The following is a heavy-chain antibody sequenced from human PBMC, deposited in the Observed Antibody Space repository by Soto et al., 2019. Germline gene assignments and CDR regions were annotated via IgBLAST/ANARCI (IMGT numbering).Heavy chain of an antibody. D-gene: IGHD4-17*01. Sequence: SETLSLTCAVDGGSFSDYYWSWIRQPPGKGLEWIGEINHSGSTSYNPSLKSRVTISLDTSRSQFSLRLSTVTAADTAVYYCARDAPVYYGDYADGSYYFVYWGQGTLVTVSS. CDR1: GGSFSDYY. CDR3: ARDAPVYYGDYADGSYYFVY. CDR2: INHSGST. J-gene: IGHJ4*02. V-gene: IGHV4-34*01.